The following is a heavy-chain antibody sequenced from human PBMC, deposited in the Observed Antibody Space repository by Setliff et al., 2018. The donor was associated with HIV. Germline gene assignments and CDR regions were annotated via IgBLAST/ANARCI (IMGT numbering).Heavy chain of an antibody. Sequence: PSETLSLTCTVSGDSIANNDYYWSWIRQPPGKGLEWIGYIYYTGNTHYNPSLQSQLTISIDTSKQQFSLKLSSVTAADTAVYYCARDAPTVYANGWFDPWGQGTLVTVSS. CDR3: ARDAPTVYANGWFDP. CDR2: IYYTGNT. CDR1: GDSIANNDYY. J-gene: IGHJ5*02. D-gene: IGHD2-8*01. V-gene: IGHV4-31*01.